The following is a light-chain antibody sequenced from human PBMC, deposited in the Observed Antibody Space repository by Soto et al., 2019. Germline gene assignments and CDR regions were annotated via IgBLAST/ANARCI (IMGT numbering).Light chain of an antibody. J-gene: IGLJ1*01. CDR3: SSYTSSSTYV. V-gene: IGLV2-14*01. Sequence: QSVLTQPASVSGSPGQSITVSCTGASRDVGGYNYVSWYQQHPGKAPKLMIYAVSNRPSGGSNRFSGSKSGNTASLTISGLQAEDEADYSCSSYTSSSTYVFGTGTKLTVL. CDR1: SRDVGGYNY. CDR2: AVS.